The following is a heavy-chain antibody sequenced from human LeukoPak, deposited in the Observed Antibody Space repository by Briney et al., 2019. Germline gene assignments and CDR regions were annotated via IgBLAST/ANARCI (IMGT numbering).Heavy chain of an antibody. Sequence: SETLSLTCTVSGGSISSGGYYWSWIRQHPGKGLEWIGYIYYSGSTYYNPSLKSRVTISVDTSKNQFSLKLSSVTAADTAVYYCARVLYGDYTRFDYWGQGTLVTVSS. J-gene: IGHJ4*02. CDR1: GGSISSGGYY. D-gene: IGHD4-17*01. CDR3: ARVLYGDYTRFDY. CDR2: IYYSGST. V-gene: IGHV4-31*03.